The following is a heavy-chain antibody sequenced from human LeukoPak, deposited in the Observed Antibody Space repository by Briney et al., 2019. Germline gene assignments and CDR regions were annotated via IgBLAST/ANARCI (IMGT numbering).Heavy chain of an antibody. D-gene: IGHD3-3*01. CDR2: ISGSGGST. V-gene: IGHV3-23*01. J-gene: IGHJ5*02. CDR3: AEILGTASYSNWFDP. CDR1: GFTITDHH. Sequence: GGSLRLSCAASGFTITDHHMDWVRQAPGKGLEWVSAISGSGGSTYYADSVKGRFTISRDNSKNTLHLQMNSLRAEDTAVYYCAEILGTASYSNWFDPWGQGTLVTVSS.